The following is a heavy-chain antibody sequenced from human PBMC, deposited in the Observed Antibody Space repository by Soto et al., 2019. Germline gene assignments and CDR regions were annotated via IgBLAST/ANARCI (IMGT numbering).Heavy chain of an antibody. J-gene: IGHJ4*02. CDR2: ISGGGNDR. D-gene: IGHD2-15*01. Sequence: VQLLESGGSLVQPGGSLTLSCAASGVPFSSYAMSWVRQTPEKGLEWVAGISGGGNDRYYADFVQGRFIFSRDNSRNILYLQMTRLRADDTAMSFCARSLLMVAPDNEPFDYWGQGTLVSFSS. CDR1: GVPFSSYA. CDR3: ARSLLMVAPDNEPFDY. V-gene: IGHV3-23*01.